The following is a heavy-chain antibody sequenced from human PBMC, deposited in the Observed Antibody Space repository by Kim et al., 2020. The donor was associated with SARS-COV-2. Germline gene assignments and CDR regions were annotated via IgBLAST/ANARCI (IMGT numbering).Heavy chain of an antibody. CDR3: AKRIEYSASSAYFDY. D-gene: IGHD6-6*01. Sequence: GGSLRLSCVGSGFTFSSYGMNWVRQAPGKGLEWVSSITDGGSNTYYADSVKGRFTISRDSSKNTLYLQMNSLRVEDSAVYYCAKRIEYSASSAYFDYWGQGTLVTVSS. CDR1: GFTFSSYG. V-gene: IGHV3-23*01. J-gene: IGHJ4*02. CDR2: ITDGGSNT.